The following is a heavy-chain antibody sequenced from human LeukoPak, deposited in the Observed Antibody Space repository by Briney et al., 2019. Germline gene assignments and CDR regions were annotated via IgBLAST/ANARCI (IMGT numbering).Heavy chain of an antibody. CDR1: GGSISSYY. CDR3: ARRCYDSSGFDY. Sequence: SETLSLTCTVSGGSISSYYWSWIRQPPGKGLEWIGYIYYSGSTNYNPSLKSRVTISVDTSKNQFSLKLSSVTAADTAVYYCARRCYDSSGFDYWGQGTLVTVSS. CDR2: IYYSGST. J-gene: IGHJ4*02. D-gene: IGHD3-22*01. V-gene: IGHV4-59*01.